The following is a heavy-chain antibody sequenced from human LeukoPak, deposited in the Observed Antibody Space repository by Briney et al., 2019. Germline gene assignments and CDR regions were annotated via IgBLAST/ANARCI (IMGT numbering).Heavy chain of an antibody. V-gene: IGHV4-39*07. CDR1: GGSISSSSYY. CDR3: ATGYGDFRVEGRYFYS. J-gene: IGHJ4*02. D-gene: IGHD4-17*01. CDR2: IYYSGST. Sequence: SETLSLTCTVSGGSISSSSYYWGWIRQPPGKGLEWIGSIYYSGSTNYNPSLRSRVTISIDTSQKHFFLKLKSVTAADTAVYYCATGYGDFRVEGRYFYSWGQGTLDTVSS.